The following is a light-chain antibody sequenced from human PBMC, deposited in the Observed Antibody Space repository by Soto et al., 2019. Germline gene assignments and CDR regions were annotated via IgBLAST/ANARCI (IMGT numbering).Light chain of an antibody. V-gene: IGKV3-20*01. CDR3: QHYGTTVYT. CDR1: QSVGSNY. CDR2: AAF. Sequence: DIVLTQSPGTLSLSPGERATLSCRASQSVGSNYLAWYQQKPGQAPRLLIYAAFRRATGIPDRFSGSGSGKDFTLTITRLEPEDFAVYYCQHYGTTVYTFGQGTKLEIK. J-gene: IGKJ2*01.